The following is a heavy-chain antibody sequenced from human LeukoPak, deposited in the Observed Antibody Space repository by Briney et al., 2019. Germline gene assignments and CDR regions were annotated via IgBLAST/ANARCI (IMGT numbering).Heavy chain of an antibody. J-gene: IGHJ5*02. D-gene: IGHD2-2*01. V-gene: IGHV4-34*01. CDR2: INHVGST. CDR1: GGSFSGYY. CDR3: ARRASFYGGTDP. Sequence: SETLSLTCAVYGGSFSGYYWTWIRQPPGKGLEWIGEINHVGSTKYNPSLKSRATMSVDPSKNQFSLKLSAVTAADTAFYYCARRASFYGGTDPWGQGTLVTVSS.